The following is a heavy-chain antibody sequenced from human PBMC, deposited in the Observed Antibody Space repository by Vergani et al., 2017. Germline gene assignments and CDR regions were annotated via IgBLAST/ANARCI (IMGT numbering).Heavy chain of an antibody. D-gene: IGHD3-10*01. J-gene: IGHJ3*02. CDR1: GFTFSDYY. V-gene: IGHV3-11*05. Sequence: QVQLVESGGGLVKPGGSLRLSCAASGFTFSDYYMSWIRQAPGKGLEWVSYISSSSSYTNYADSVKGRFTISRDNAKNSLDLQMNSLRAEDTAVYYCARDSLGSGTNPAAFDIWGQGTMVTVSS. CDR2: ISSSSSYT. CDR3: ARDSLGSGTNPAAFDI.